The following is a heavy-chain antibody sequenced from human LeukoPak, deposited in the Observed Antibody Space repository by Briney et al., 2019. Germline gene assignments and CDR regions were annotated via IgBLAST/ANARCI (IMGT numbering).Heavy chain of an antibody. Sequence: SETLSLTCTVSGYSISSGYYWGWIRQPPGKGLEWIGSIYHSGSTYYNPSLKSRVTISVDTSKNQFSLKLSSVTAADTAVYYCARVEKYYYDSSGYSARRGPVDYWGQGTLVTVSS. CDR1: GYSISSGYY. D-gene: IGHD3-22*01. CDR3: ARVEKYYYDSSGYSARRGPVDY. V-gene: IGHV4-38-2*02. CDR2: IYHSGST. J-gene: IGHJ4*02.